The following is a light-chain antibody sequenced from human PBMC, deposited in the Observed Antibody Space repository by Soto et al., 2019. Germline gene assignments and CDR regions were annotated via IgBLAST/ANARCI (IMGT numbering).Light chain of an antibody. J-gene: IGLJ2*01. CDR2: SNN. V-gene: IGLV1-44*01. CDR1: SSNIGSHT. CDR3: AAWDDSLNGVI. Sequence: QLVLTQPPSASGTPGQRITISCSGSSSNIGSHTVNWHQQVPGTAPKLLIHSNNERPSGVPDRFSGSKSGTSASLAISGLQSGDEADYYCAAWDDSLNGVIFGGGTKLTVL.